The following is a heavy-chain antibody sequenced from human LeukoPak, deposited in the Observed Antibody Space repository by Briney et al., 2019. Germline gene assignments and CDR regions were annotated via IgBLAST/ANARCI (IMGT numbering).Heavy chain of an antibody. Sequence: GGSLRLSCAASGFTFSSYSMNWVRQAPGKGLEWVSSISSSSSYIYYADSVRGRFTISRDNAKNSLYLQMNSLRAEDTAVYYCATRLRYFDWLFHDAFDIWGQGTMVTVSS. V-gene: IGHV3-21*01. D-gene: IGHD3-9*01. CDR1: GFTFSSYS. CDR3: ATRLRYFDWLFHDAFDI. CDR2: ISSSSSYI. J-gene: IGHJ3*02.